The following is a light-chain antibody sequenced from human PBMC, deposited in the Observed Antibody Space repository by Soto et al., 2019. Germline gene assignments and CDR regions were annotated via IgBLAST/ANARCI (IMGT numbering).Light chain of an antibody. CDR3: QQLNSYPLT. V-gene: IGKV1-9*01. CDR1: QGISTY. Sequence: DLQLTQSPSFLSASVGDRVTITCRASQGISTYLAWYQQKPAKAPKLLIYAASTLQSGVPSRFSGSGSGTEFTLTISSLQPEDFATYYCQQLNSYPLTFGGGTKVEI. CDR2: AAS. J-gene: IGKJ4*01.